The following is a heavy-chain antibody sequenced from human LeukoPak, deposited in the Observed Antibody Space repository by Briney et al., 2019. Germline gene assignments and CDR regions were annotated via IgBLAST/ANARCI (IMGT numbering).Heavy chain of an antibody. Sequence: GGSLRLSCAVSGLRFIDAWVDWVRQAPGKGLEWVSAISGSGGSTYYADSVKGRFTISRDNSKNTLYLQMNSLRAEDTAVYYCAKAARTATSYYYYMDVWGKGTTVTISS. D-gene: IGHD2-21*02. V-gene: IGHV3-23*01. CDR1: GLRFIDAW. CDR2: ISGSGGST. CDR3: AKAARTATSYYYYMDV. J-gene: IGHJ6*03.